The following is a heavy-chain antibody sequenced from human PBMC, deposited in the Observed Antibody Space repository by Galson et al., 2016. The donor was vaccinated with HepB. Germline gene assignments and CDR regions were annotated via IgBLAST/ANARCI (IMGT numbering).Heavy chain of an antibody. D-gene: IGHD4-23*01. Sequence: SLRLSCAASGFIFSSYSMNWVRQAPGKGLEWVSSISSSRTYIFYADSVKGRFTISRDNAKNSLYLQMNSLRAEDTAVYYCARGTNSGGNPPAYWGQGTLVTVSS. CDR1: GFIFSSYS. V-gene: IGHV3-21*01. CDR3: ARGTNSGGNPPAY. CDR2: ISSSRTYI. J-gene: IGHJ4*02.